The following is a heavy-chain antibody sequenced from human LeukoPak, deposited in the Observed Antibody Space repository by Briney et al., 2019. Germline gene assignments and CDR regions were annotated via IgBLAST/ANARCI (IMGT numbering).Heavy chain of an antibody. CDR2: ISGSGGST. Sequence: GGSLKLSCAASGFTFSSYAMSWVRQAPGKGLEWVSAISGSGGSTYYADSVKGRFTISRDNSKNTLYLQMNSLRAEDTAVYYCAKGYDSSGYYRFDAFDIWGQGTMVTVSS. J-gene: IGHJ3*02. D-gene: IGHD3-22*01. CDR3: AKGYDSSGYYRFDAFDI. CDR1: GFTFSSYA. V-gene: IGHV3-23*01.